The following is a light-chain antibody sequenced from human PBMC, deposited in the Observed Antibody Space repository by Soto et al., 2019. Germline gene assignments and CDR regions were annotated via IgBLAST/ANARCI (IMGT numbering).Light chain of an antibody. CDR3: GTWDDSLIAHVV. J-gene: IGLJ2*01. CDR2: DNN. Sequence: QSVLTQPPSVSAAPGQKVTISCSGSSSNIGNNYVSWYQQLPGTAPKLLIYDNNKRPSGIPDRFSASKSGTSATLGITGLQTGDEADYYCGTWDDSLIAHVVFGGGTKLTVL. V-gene: IGLV1-51*01. CDR1: SSNIGNNY.